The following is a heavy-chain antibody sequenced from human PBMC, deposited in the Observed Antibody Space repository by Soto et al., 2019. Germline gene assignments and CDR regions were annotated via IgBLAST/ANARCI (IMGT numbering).Heavy chain of an antibody. D-gene: IGHD2-21*01. Sequence: ASVKVSCKASGYTFTSYDIHWVRQATGQGLEWMGLMNPNSGNTGYAQKFQGRVTMTRNTSISTAYMELSSLRSEDTAVYYCARGSRTYCGGDCPDAFDIWGQGTMVTVSS. CDR2: MNPNSGNT. V-gene: IGHV1-8*02. J-gene: IGHJ3*02. CDR1: GYTFTSYD. CDR3: ARGSRTYCGGDCPDAFDI.